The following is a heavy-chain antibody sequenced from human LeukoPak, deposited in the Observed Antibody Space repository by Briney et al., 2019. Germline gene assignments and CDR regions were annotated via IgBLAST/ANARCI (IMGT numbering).Heavy chain of an antibody. Sequence: GGSLRLSCAASRFTFSSYNMNWVRQAPGKGLEWVSYISSSSSTIYYADSVKGRFTISRDNAKNSLYLQVNSLRAEDTAVYYCARAKRNGFDIWGQGTMISVSS. CDR2: ISSSSSTI. CDR1: RFTFSSYN. V-gene: IGHV3-48*01. CDR3: ARAKRNGFDI. J-gene: IGHJ3*02.